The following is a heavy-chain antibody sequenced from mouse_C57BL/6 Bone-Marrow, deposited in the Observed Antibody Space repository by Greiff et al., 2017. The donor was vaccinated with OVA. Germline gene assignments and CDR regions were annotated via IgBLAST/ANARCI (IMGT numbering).Heavy chain of an antibody. V-gene: IGHV1-69*01. J-gene: IGHJ2*01. CDR3: ARSGDDGYFYYFDY. CDR1: GYTFTSYW. CDR2: IDPSDSYP. Sequence: QVQLQQPGAELVMPGASVKLSCKASGYTFTSYWMHWVKQRPGQGLEWIGEIDPSDSYPHYTQKFKGKSTLTVDKSSSTAYMQLCSLTSEDSAVYYCARSGDDGYFYYFDYWGQGTTLTVSS. D-gene: IGHD2-3*01.